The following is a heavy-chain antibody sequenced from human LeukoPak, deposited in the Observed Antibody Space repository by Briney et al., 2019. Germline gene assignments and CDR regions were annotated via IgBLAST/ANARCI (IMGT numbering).Heavy chain of an antibody. J-gene: IGHJ5*02. Sequence: PSETLSLTCAVYGGSFSGYYWSWIRQPPGKGLEWIGEINHSGSTNYNPSLKSRVTISVDTSKSQFSLNLMSVTAADTAVYYCTRDTGTTGEVKFDPWGQGTLVTVSS. CDR1: GGSFSGYY. V-gene: IGHV4-34*01. CDR3: TRDTGTTGEVKFDP. D-gene: IGHD4-17*01. CDR2: INHSGST.